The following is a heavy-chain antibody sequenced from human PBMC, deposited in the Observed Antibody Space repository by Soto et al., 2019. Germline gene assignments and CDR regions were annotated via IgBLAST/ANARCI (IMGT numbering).Heavy chain of an antibody. CDR3: AGQFGRSYTLSF. V-gene: IGHV4-4*02. D-gene: IGHD3-16*01. Sequence: QVQLQESGPGLVKPSGTLSLTCSVSGASISSGEWWSWVRRSPGKGLEWIGEIFHSGLINYNSSLESRVTISVDKSNNDVSLEMRSVTAADTAVYYCAGQFGRSYTLSFWGPGTLVTVSS. CDR2: IFHSGLI. J-gene: IGHJ4*02. CDR1: GASISSGEW.